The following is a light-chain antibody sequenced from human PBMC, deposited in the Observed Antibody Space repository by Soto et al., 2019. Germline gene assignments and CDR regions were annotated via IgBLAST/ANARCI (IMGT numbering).Light chain of an antibody. Sequence: QSALTQPRSVSGSPGQSVTVSCTGTSSDVGGHDYVSWYQHHPGEAPKLIIYDVTKRPSGVPDRFSGSKSGNTASLTISGLQAEDEAAYHCCSYAANYFYVFGTGTKVTVL. V-gene: IGLV2-11*01. CDR1: SSDVGGHDY. J-gene: IGLJ1*01. CDR3: CSYAANYFYV. CDR2: DVT.